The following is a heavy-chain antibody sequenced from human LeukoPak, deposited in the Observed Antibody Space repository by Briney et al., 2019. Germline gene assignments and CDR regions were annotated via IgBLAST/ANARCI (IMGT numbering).Heavy chain of an antibody. CDR2: IYYSGNT. D-gene: IGHD3/OR15-3a*01. CDR3: ARAPGLVRDGYLDY. CDR1: GDSINRYY. Sequence: SETLSLTCTVSGDSINRYYWSWIRQPPGKGLEWIGYIYYSGNTNYNPSLRGRVSISVDTSKNQFSLKLSSVTAADTAVYYCARAPGLVRDGYLDYWGQGTLVTVSS. V-gene: IGHV4-59*01. J-gene: IGHJ4*02.